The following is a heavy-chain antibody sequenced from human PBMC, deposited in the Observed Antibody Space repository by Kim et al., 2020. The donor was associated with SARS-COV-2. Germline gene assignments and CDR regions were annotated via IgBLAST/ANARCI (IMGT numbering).Heavy chain of an antibody. J-gene: IGHJ6*02. Sequence: SETLSLTCGVSGDSIRYYYWSWIRQPPGKGLEWIGYIYYTGNTNYNPSLKSRVTMSVDTSKNQFSLKLNSVTAADTAVYYCASLAAGYGMDVWGQGPTVT. CDR2: IYYTGNT. V-gene: IGHV4-59*01. D-gene: IGHD6-13*01. CDR1: GDSIRYYY. CDR3: ASLAAGYGMDV.